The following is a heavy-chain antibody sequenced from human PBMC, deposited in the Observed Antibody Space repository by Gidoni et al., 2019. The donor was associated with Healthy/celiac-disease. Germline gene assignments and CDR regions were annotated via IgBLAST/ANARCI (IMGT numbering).Heavy chain of an antibody. CDR1: GFTFSSYS. CDR2: ISSSSSYI. J-gene: IGHJ4*02. Sequence: VQLVESGGGLVKPGGSLRLSCAAPGFTFSSYSMNWVRQPPGKGLEWGSCISSSSSYIYSADSVKGRFTISRDNAKNSLYLQMNSLSAEDTAVYYCARDPNTVTKGGDYWGQGTLVTVSS. V-gene: IGHV3-21*01. D-gene: IGHD4-17*01. CDR3: ARDPNTVTKGGDY.